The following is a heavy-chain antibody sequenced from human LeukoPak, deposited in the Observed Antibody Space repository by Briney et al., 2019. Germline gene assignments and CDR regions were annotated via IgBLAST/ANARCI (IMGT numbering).Heavy chain of an antibody. Sequence: PGGSLRLSCAVSGFRVTNNYMSWVRPAPGKGLEWVSVFYVGGATYYADSVKGRFTISRDNSENTLYLQMKSLRAEDTAVYYCARGDGYNFFDYWGQGTLVTVSS. J-gene: IGHJ4*02. CDR3: ARGDGYNFFDY. D-gene: IGHD5-24*01. CDR1: GFRVTNNY. V-gene: IGHV3-53*01. CDR2: FYVGGAT.